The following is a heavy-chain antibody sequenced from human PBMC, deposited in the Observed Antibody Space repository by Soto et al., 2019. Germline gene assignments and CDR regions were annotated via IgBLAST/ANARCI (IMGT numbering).Heavy chain of an antibody. V-gene: IGHV4-34*01. Sequence: QVQLQQWGAGLGKPSETLSLSCAVYGQSFSGHSWAWIRQPPGKGLEWIGEINESGSTYYNPSLKIRVTISTDTSKHQFSLKLSSVSAADTAAYFCARGSGIVALPGELEDVNYDYWGQGTLVNVSS. CDR3: ARGSGIVALPGELEDVNYDY. CDR2: INESGST. J-gene: IGHJ4*02. CDR1: GQSFSGHS. D-gene: IGHD1-1*01.